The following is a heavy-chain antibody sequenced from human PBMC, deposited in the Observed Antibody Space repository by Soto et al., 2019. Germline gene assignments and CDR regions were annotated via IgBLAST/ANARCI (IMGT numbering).Heavy chain of an antibody. CDR3: ARDSNDYGDYGWYFDL. D-gene: IGHD4-17*01. CDR1: GFTFSTYW. CDR2: MKQGERKTTT. J-gene: IGHJ2*01. V-gene: IGHV3-7*01. Sequence: EVQLVESGGGLVQPGGSLRLSCGASGFTFSTYWMSWVRQAPGKGLEWLVDMKQGERKTTTNYADSVKGRFTISRDNAANSLYLQMTSLRDEDTAVYYCARDSNDYGDYGWYFDLWGRGTLVTVSS.